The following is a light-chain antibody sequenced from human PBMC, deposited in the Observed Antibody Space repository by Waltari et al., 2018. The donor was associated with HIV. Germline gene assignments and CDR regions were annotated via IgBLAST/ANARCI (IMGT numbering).Light chain of an antibody. CDR2: GAY. V-gene: IGKV3-15*01. J-gene: IGKJ1*01. CDR1: QSVSNK. Sequence: EIVMTHPPVTLSVSPGERVPLPCRASQSVSNKVAWYQKKPGQAPRLLIYGAYNRVTDIPGRFSGSGSGTEFTLTISSPRSEDFAVYYCQQYDSRPPRTFGQGTKVEIK. CDR3: QQYDSRPPRT.